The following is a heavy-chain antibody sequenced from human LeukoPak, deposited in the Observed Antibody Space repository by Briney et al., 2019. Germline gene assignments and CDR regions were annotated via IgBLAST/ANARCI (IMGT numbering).Heavy chain of an antibody. CDR1: GYTFTSYD. J-gene: IGHJ4*02. D-gene: IGHD6-13*01. CDR2: MNPNSGNT. CDR3: ARIAAAGNRRLNY. Sequence: ASVKVSFKASGYTFTSYDINWVRQATGQGLEWMGWMNPNSGNTGYAQKFHGRITMTRNTSISTAYMELSSLTSEDTAVYYCARIAAAGNRRLNYWGQGTLVTVSS. V-gene: IGHV1-8*01.